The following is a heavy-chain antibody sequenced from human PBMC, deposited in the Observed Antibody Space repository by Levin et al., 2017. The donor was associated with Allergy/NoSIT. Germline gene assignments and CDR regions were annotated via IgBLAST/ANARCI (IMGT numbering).Heavy chain of an antibody. CDR2: IYYIGST. D-gene: IGHD1-26*01. J-gene: IGHJ6*02. Sequence: PSETLSLTCTVSGGSISSYYWSWIRQPPGKGLEWIGYIYYIGSTNYNPSLKSRVTMSLDTSKNQFSLKLSSVTAADAGVYYCARDRVTVGTTNYYYGMDVWGQGTTVTVSS. CDR1: GGSISSYY. V-gene: IGHV4-59*01. CDR3: ARDRVTVGTTNYYYGMDV.